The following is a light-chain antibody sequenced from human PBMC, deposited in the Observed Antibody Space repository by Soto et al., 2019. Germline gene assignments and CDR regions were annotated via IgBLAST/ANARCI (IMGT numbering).Light chain of an antibody. J-gene: IGLJ3*02. CDR1: SSNIGSNY. CDR3: AAWDDSLSARWV. Sequence: QSVLTQPPSASGTPGQRVTISCSGSSSNIGSNYVYWYQQLPGTAPKLLIYRNNQRPSVVPDRFSGSKSGTAASLAISGLRSEDEDDYYCAAWDDSLSARWVFGGGTKVTVL. V-gene: IGLV1-47*01. CDR2: RNN.